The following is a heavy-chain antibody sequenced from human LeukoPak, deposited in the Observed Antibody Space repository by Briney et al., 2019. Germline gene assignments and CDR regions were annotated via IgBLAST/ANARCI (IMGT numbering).Heavy chain of an antibody. V-gene: IGHV1-2*04. J-gene: IGHJ4*02. CDR3: AREGNDFWSGYYPFDY. D-gene: IGHD3-3*01. CDR1: GFTFTDYY. Sequence: ASVKVSCKASGFTFTDYYMHWVRQAPGQGLEWMGWINPNSGDTNYAQKFQGSVTMTRDTSISTAYMEMSRLGSDDTAVYYCAREGNDFWSGYYPFDYWGQGTLVTVSS. CDR2: INPNSGDT.